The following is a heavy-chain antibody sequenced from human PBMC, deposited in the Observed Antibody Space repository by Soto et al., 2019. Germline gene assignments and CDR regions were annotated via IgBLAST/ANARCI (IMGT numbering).Heavy chain of an antibody. CDR2: IYHSRST. CDR3: ARTHSPGVAVACDDC. V-gene: IGHV4-4*02. J-gene: IGHJ4*02. Sequence: QVQLHESGPGLVKPSGTLSLTCAVSGGSISSNNWWSWFRQPPGKGLEWIGEIYHSRSTNYNPTLESRVTISVDKSKNQFSLQLSPVTAADTAVYFCARTHSPGVAVACDDCWGQGTLVTVS. D-gene: IGHD6-19*01. CDR1: GGSISSNNW.